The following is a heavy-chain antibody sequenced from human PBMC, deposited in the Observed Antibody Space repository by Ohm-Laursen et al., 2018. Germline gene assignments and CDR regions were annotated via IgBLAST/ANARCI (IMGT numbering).Heavy chain of an antibody. Sequence: SLRLSCTASGFTFSSYSMNWVRQAPGKGLEWVSSISSSSSYIYYADSVKGRFTISRDNAKNSLYLQMNSLRAEDTAVYYCARVGLELTGAFDIWGQETMVTVSS. CDR3: ARVGLELTGAFDI. D-gene: IGHD1-7*01. CDR2: ISSSSSYI. V-gene: IGHV3-21*01. J-gene: IGHJ3*02. CDR1: GFTFSSYS.